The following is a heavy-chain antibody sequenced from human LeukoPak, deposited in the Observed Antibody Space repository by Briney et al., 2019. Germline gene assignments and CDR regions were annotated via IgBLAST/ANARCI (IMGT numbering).Heavy chain of an antibody. D-gene: IGHD1-1*01. CDR3: AGGTTVADS. Sequence: ASVKVSCKASGYTFTAYYIHWVRQVPGQGLEWMGWINPNSGGTNYAQKFQGRVTVTRDTSINTAYMELSRLRSDDTTVYYCAGGTTVADSWGQGTLVIVSS. V-gene: IGHV1-2*02. CDR2: INPNSGGT. J-gene: IGHJ4*02. CDR1: GYTFTAYY.